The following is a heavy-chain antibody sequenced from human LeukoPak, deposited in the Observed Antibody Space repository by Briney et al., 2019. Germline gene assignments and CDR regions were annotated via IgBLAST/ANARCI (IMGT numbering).Heavy chain of an antibody. D-gene: IGHD3-3*01. J-gene: IGHJ4*02. CDR1: GGSISSSNYY. Sequence: PSETLSLTCTVSGGSISSSNYYWGWIRQPPGKGLEWIGTIYYSGTTYYNPSLESRVTIFEDTSKNQFSLMLTSVTAADTAVYYCARVRFFPYYFDYWGQGTLVTVSS. V-gene: IGHV4-39*01. CDR3: ARVRFFPYYFDY. CDR2: IYYSGTT.